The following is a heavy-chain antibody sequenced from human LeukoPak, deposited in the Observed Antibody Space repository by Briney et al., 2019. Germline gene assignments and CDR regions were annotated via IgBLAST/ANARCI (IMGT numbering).Heavy chain of an antibody. D-gene: IGHD3-9*01. CDR2: IYYSGST. Sequence: SETLSLTCTVSGGSISSYYWSWIRQPPGKGLEWIGYIYYSGSTNYNPFLKSRVTISVDTSKNQFSLKLSSVTAADTAVYYCASDILTGYYGMDVWGQGTTVTVSS. V-gene: IGHV4-59*01. CDR1: GGSISSYY. CDR3: ASDILTGYYGMDV. J-gene: IGHJ6*02.